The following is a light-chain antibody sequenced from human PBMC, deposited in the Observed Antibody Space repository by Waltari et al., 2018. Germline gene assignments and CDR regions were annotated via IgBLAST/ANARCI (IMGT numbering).Light chain of an antibody. Sequence: EIVLTQSPGTLSLSPGERVTLSRRTSQSVSRTLAWYQQKPGQAPKLLIYGASIRATGIPDRFTGSGSGTDFSLTISSLEPEDFAVYFCQHYVRLPATFGQGTKVEIK. V-gene: IGKV3-20*01. CDR2: GAS. CDR1: QSVSRT. J-gene: IGKJ1*01. CDR3: QHYVRLPAT.